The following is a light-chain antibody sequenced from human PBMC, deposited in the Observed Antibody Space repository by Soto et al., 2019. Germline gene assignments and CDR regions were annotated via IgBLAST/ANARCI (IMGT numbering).Light chain of an antibody. V-gene: IGLV1-44*01. Sequence: QSVLSQPPSASGTPGQTVTISCSGSNSNIGTKTVNWFQHLPGTAPKLLMYSNNQRPSGVPDRFYGSKSGASASLVISGLQSKDEADYYCSSLTTSFTYVFGTGTKVTVL. CDR1: NSNIGTKT. J-gene: IGLJ1*01. CDR2: SNN. CDR3: SSLTTSFTYV.